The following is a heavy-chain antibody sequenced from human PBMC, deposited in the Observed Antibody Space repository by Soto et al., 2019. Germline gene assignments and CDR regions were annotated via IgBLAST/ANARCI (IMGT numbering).Heavy chain of an antibody. CDR2: IFPGDSDT. CDR1: GYNFANYW. V-gene: IGHV5-51*01. Sequence: GESLKISCKGSGYNFANYWIGWVRQMPGKGLEWMGMIFPGDSDTKKSPSLQGQITMSVDKSISTAYLQWSSLEASDTAMYYCARPTYCSSTHCSPFDYWGQGTLVTVSS. CDR3: ARPTYCSSTHCSPFDY. J-gene: IGHJ4*02. D-gene: IGHD2-2*01.